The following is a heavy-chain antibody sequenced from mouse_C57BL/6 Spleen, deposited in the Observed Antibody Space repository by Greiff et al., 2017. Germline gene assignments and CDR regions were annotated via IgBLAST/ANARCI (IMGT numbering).Heavy chain of an antibody. Sequence: EVQLQQSGAELVRPGASVKLSCTASGFNIKDDYMHWVKQRPEQGLEWIGWIDPENGDTEYATKFQGKATITADTSSNTAYLQLSSLTSEDTAVDYCTGGAPFAYWGQGTLVTVSA. CDR1: GFNIKDDY. J-gene: IGHJ3*01. CDR3: TGGAPFAY. CDR2: IDPENGDT. V-gene: IGHV14-4*01.